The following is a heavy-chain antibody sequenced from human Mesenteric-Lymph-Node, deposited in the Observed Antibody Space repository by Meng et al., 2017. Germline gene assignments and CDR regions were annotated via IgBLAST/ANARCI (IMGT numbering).Heavy chain of an antibody. CDR2: INHSGST. V-gene: IGHV4-34*01. CDR1: GGSFSGHY. J-gene: IGHJ4*02. Sequence: GSLRLSCAVYGGSFSGHYWSWICQPPGKGLEWIGEINHSGSTNYNTSLKSRGTMSEDTSKNQFSLKLSSVTAADTAVYYCARGRPRLTMIVVVTYFDYWGQGTLVTVSS. D-gene: IGHD3-22*01. CDR3: ARGRPRLTMIVVVTYFDY.